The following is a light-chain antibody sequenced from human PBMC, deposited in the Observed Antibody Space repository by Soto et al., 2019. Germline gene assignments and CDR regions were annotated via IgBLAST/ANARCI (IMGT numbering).Light chain of an antibody. J-gene: IGKJ1*01. Sequence: RMTQSPSSLSASVGDRVVISCRASQSISKSLNWYQQTPGKAPKLLIYAASTLESGVPSRFSAGGSGTYFTLTVNSLQPEDFATYFCQQTYSSPTFGQGTKVEI. CDR1: QSISKS. CDR2: AAS. CDR3: QQTYSSPT. V-gene: IGKV1-39*01.